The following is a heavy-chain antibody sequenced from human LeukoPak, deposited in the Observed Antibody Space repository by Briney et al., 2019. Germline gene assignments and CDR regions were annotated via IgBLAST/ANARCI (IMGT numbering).Heavy chain of an antibody. J-gene: IGHJ5*02. CDR2: IYYSGST. CDR3: AGEEIRSWFDP. CDR1: GGSISSGDYY. D-gene: IGHD5-24*01. V-gene: IGHV4-61*08. Sequence: SETLSLTCTVSGGSISSGDYYWSWIRQPPGKGLEWIGYIYYSGSTNYNPSLKSRVTISVDTSKNQFSLKLSSVTAADTAVYYCAGEEIRSWFDPWGQGTLVTVSS.